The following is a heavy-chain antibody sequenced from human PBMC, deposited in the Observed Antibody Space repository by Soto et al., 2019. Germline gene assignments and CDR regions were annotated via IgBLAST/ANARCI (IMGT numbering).Heavy chain of an antibody. J-gene: IGHJ4*02. V-gene: IGHV3-33*01. CDR1: GFTFSSYG. CDR2: IWYDGSNK. CDR3: ERSAYYVFWSGSGGPFDY. Sequence: GGSLRLSCAASGFTFSSYGMHWVRQAPGKGLEWVAVIWYDGSNKYYADSVKGRFTISRDNSKNTLYLQMNSLRAEDTAVYYCERSAYYVFWSGSGGPFDYWGQGTLVTVSS. D-gene: IGHD3-3*01.